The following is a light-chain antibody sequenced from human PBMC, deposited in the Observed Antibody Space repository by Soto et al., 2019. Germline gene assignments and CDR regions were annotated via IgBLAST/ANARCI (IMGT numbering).Light chain of an antibody. J-gene: IGKJ4*01. V-gene: IGKV1-17*01. CDR1: QAIRND. Sequence: DIQMTQSPSSLSASVGDRVTITCRASQAIRNDLGWYQQKPAKAPKRLIYAASSLQSGVPSRFSGSGSGTESTLTISSLQPEDVATYYCQKYNSAPLTFGGGTKVDIK. CDR2: AAS. CDR3: QKYNSAPLT.